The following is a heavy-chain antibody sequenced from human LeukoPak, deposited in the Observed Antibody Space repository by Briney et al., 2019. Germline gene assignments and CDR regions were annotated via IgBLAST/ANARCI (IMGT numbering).Heavy chain of an antibody. V-gene: IGHV4-38-2*01. CDR2: IYHSGST. Sequence: PSETLSLTCAVSGYSISSGYYWGWIRQPPGKGLEWIGSIYHSGSTYYNPSLKSRVTISVDTSKNQFSLKLSSVTAADTAVYYCAPHSDSSGLYFDYWGQGTLVTVSS. J-gene: IGHJ4*02. D-gene: IGHD3-22*01. CDR3: APHSDSSGLYFDY. CDR1: GYSISSGYY.